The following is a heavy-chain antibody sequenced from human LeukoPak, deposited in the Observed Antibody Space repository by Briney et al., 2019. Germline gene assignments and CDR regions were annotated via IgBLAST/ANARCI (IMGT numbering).Heavy chain of an antibody. D-gene: IGHD6-19*01. CDR2: ISGDGGST. CDR1: GFTFDDYA. J-gene: IGHJ4*02. CDR3: AKDPRIAVAGSLYYFDY. V-gene: IGHV3-43*02. Sequence: GGSLRLSCAASGFTFDDYAMHWVRHAAGKGLEWVSLISGDGGSTYYADCVKGRFTISRDNSKNSLYLQMNSLRTEDTALYYCAKDPRIAVAGSLYYFDYWGQGTLVTVSS.